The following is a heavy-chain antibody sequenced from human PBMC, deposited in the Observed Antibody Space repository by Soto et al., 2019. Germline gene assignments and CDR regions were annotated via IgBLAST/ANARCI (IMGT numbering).Heavy chain of an antibody. D-gene: IGHD3-10*01. V-gene: IGHV1-18*01. CDR2: ISAYNGNT. CDR1: GYTFTSYG. CDR3: ARVLVSLNHNWFDP. Sequence: ASVKVSCKASGYTFTSYGISWVRQAPGQGLEWMEWISAYNGNTNYAQKLQGRVTMTTDTSTSTAYMELRSLRSDDTAVYYCARVLVSLNHNWFDPWGQGTLVTVSS. J-gene: IGHJ5*02.